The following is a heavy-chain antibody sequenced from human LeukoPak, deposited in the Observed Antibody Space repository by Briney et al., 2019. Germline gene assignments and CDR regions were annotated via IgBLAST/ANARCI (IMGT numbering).Heavy chain of an antibody. CDR1: GYSFTSYW. V-gene: IGHV5-51*01. CDR2: IYPGDSDT. J-gene: IGHJ4*02. CDR3: ARRKYCGGDCYSLYLDY. D-gene: IGHD2-21*02. Sequence: GESLKISCKGSGYSFTSYWIGCVRPMPGKGLEWVGIIYPGDSDTRYSPSFQGQVTISADKTISTAYLQWSSLKASDTAMYYCARRKYCGGDCYSLYLDYWGQGTLVTVSS.